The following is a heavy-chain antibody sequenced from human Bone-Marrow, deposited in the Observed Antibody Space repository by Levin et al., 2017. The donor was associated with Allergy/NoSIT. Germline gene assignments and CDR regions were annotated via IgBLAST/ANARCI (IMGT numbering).Heavy chain of an antibody. D-gene: IGHD1-1*01. CDR2: IYSGGST. Sequence: GGSLRLSCAASGFTVNSNHMSWVRQAPGKGPEWVSFIYSGGSTYYADSVKGRFTISRDNSKNTLYLQMNSLRAEDTAVYYCASWRVGANWYFDLWGRGTLVTVSS. CDR3: ASWRVGANWYFDL. J-gene: IGHJ2*01. V-gene: IGHV3-53*01. CDR1: GFTVNSNH.